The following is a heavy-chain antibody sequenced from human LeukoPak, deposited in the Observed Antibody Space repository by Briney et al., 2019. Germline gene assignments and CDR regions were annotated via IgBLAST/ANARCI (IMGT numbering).Heavy chain of an antibody. Sequence: SETLSLTCTVSGGSITGFYWTWLRQPPGKGLEWIGYIYSSGSTNYNPSLKSRVAISVDTSKNQFPLKLSSVTAADTAVYYCAREGTGSFEYWGQGTLVTVSS. V-gene: IGHV4-59*01. CDR1: GGSITGFY. CDR3: AREGTGSFEY. D-gene: IGHD7-27*01. CDR2: IYSSGST. J-gene: IGHJ4*02.